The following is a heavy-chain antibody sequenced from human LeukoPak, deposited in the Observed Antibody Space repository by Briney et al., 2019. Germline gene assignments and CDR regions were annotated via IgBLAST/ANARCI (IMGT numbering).Heavy chain of an antibody. J-gene: IGHJ4*02. V-gene: IGHV3-72*01. CDR3: ARDKSGSYDY. CDR2: TGSKGNNYIR. Sequence: GGSMRLSCAASGFILSDYNMDWVRQAPGKGLEWIGRTGSKGNNYIREYAASVKGRFAISRDDSKSSVYLQINSLTTEDTAVYYCARDKSGSYDYCGQGTLVTVSS. CDR1: GFILSDYN. D-gene: IGHD1-26*01.